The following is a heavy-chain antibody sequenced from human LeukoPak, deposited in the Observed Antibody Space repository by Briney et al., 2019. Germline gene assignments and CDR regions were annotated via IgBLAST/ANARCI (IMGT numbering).Heavy chain of an antibody. J-gene: IGHJ6*02. Sequence: GGSLRLSCTASGFTFSNYWMHWVRQAPGKGGEWVATIKQDGSKKYYVDSVKGRFTISRDNAKTSLYLQMNSLRAADTAVYYCGRAMDVWGQGTTVTVSS. CDR1: GFTFSNYW. CDR2: IKQDGSKK. V-gene: IGHV3-7*04. CDR3: GRAMDV.